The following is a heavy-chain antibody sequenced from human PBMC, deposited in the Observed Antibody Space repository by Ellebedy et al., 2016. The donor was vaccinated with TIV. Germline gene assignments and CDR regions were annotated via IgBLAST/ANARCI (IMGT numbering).Heavy chain of an antibody. CDR2: ISGSGGST. CDR3: AKGGPRRGYSSGWYFDL. V-gene: IGHV3-23*01. Sequence: GESLKISXAASGFTFSSYAMSWVRQAPGKGLEWVSAISGSGGSTYYADSVKGRFTISRDNSKNTLYLQMNSLRAEDTAVYYCAKGGPRRGYSSGWYFDLWGRGTLVTVSS. J-gene: IGHJ2*01. CDR1: GFTFSSYA. D-gene: IGHD6-19*01.